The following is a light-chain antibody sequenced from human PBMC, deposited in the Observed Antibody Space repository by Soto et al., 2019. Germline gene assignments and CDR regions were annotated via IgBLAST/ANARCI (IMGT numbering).Light chain of an antibody. V-gene: IGKV1-5*01. CDR3: QQYHTYPYT. CDR2: DAS. CDR1: QRINNW. J-gene: IGKJ2*01. Sequence: DIQMTQSPSTLSASVGDRVTITCRASQRINNWLAWYQQKPGKAPKFLMFDASTLESGVPSRFSGSGSGTEFTLTISSRQPDDFATYFCQQYHTYPYTFGQGTKLEIK.